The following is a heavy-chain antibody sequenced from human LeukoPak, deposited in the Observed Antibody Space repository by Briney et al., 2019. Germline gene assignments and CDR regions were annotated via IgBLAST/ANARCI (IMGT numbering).Heavy chain of an antibody. CDR3: AKDSKYSYGSSDR. V-gene: IGHV3-23*01. J-gene: IGHJ5*02. CDR2: ISGSGGST. D-gene: IGHD5-18*01. CDR1: GFTFSSYA. Sequence: GGSLRLSCAASGFTFSSYAMSWVRQAPGKGLERVSAISGSGGSTYYADSVKGRFTISRDNSKNTLYLQMNSLRAEDTAVYYCAKDSKYSYGSSDRWGQGALVTVSS.